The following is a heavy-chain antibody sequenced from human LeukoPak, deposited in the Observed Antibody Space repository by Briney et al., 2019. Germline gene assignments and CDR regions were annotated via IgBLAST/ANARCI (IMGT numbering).Heavy chain of an antibody. Sequence: GGSLSLSCAASGFIFSTYWVSWVRQAPGKGLEWVANIKQDGSDKNYLDSVKGRFTISRDNAKNSLYLQMNSLGAEDTAVYYCATSVGAPGNYWGQGTLVIVSS. V-gene: IGHV3-7*01. CDR2: IKQDGSDK. J-gene: IGHJ4*02. D-gene: IGHD3-16*01. CDR1: GFIFSTYW. CDR3: ATSVGAPGNY.